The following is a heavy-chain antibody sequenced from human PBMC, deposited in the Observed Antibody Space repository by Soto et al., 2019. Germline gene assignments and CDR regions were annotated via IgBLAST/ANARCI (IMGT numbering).Heavy chain of an antibody. J-gene: IGHJ6*02. CDR3: ARFVILVPTASTHFYYHVDV. Sequence: QVQLVQSGAEVRKPGSSVTVSCKASGGTFSNYAISWVRQAPGQGLEWMGGIIPIVGTGSYAQKFQGRVTITADEPTTTAYRELSSLRCEDTAVYYWARFVILVPTASTHFYYHVDVWGPGTTVTVSS. CDR1: GGTFSNYA. V-gene: IGHV1-69*01. CDR2: IIPIVGTG. D-gene: IGHD2-2*01.